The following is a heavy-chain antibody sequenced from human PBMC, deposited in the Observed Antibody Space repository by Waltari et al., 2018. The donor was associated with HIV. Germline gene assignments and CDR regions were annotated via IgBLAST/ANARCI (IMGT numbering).Heavy chain of an antibody. V-gene: IGHV3-11*01. D-gene: IGHD3-22*01. CDR1: GFTFSDSY. Sequence: QVQLVESGGGLVKPGGSLRLSCAASGFTFSDSYMSWIRQAPGKGLEWVSYISDSGNIIYYADSVRGRFTISRDNAKNSLYLQMNSLRAEDTAVYYCARLPYSYYYDTSGTPPWGQGTLVTVSS. CDR3: ARLPYSYYYDTSGTPP. J-gene: IGHJ5*02. CDR2: ISDSGNII.